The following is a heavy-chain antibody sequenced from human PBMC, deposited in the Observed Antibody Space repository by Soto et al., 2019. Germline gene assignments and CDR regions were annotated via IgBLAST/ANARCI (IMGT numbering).Heavy chain of an antibody. V-gene: IGHV2-5*02. CDR3: AHSPPPTVTTSAEYFQH. Sequence: QITLKESGPTLVKPTQTLTLTCSFSGFSLSTSGVGVGWIRQPPGKALEWLALIYWDDDKRYSPSLKSRLTVTKDTAKNQMVLTMTNMDPVDTATYYCAHSPPPTVTTSAEYFQHWGQGTLVTVSS. J-gene: IGHJ1*01. D-gene: IGHD4-17*01. CDR1: GFSLSTSGVG. CDR2: IYWDDDK.